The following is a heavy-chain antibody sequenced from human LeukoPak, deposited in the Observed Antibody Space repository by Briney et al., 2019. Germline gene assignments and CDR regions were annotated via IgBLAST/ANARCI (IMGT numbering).Heavy chain of an antibody. CDR3: ARLNLYDAFDL. D-gene: IGHD1-14*01. CDR1: GYAISSGYY. Sequence: SETLSLTCTVSGYAISSGYYWGWSRQPPGKVLEWSGSIYHSGSTYYNPSLKSRVSISVDTSKNQFSLKLSSVTAADTAVYYCARLNLYDAFDLWGQGTMVTVSS. CDR2: IYHSGST. J-gene: IGHJ3*01. V-gene: IGHV4-38-2*02.